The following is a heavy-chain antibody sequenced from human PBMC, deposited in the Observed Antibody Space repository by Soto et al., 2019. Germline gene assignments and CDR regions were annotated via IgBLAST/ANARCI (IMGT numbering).Heavy chain of an antibody. V-gene: IGHV4-59*01. CDR2: MYNTGST. CDR1: GGSISGYY. J-gene: IGHJ6*02. CDR3: ARDLWGYCGTDCYPLDV. Sequence: QVQLQESGPGLVKPSETLSLPCTVSGGSISGYYWGWIRQPPGKGLEWIGYMYNTGSTVYNPSFKSRVTISVDTSKNQFSLKLNSVTAADTAVYYCARDLWGYCGTDCYPLDVWGQGTTVTVSS. D-gene: IGHD2-21*02.